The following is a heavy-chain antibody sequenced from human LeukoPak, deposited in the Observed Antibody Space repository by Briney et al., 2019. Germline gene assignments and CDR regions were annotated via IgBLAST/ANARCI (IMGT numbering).Heavy chain of an antibody. V-gene: IGHV3-9*01. CDR1: GFTFDDYA. Sequence: PGRSLRLSCAASGFTFDDYAMHWVRRAPGKGLEWVSGISWNSGSIGYADSVKGRFTISRDNAKNSLYLQMNSLRAEDTALYYCAKSGRTYYDILTGYYTPTHYYGMDVWGQGTTVTVSS. J-gene: IGHJ6*02. CDR2: ISWNSGSI. D-gene: IGHD3-9*01. CDR3: AKSGRTYYDILTGYYTPTHYYGMDV.